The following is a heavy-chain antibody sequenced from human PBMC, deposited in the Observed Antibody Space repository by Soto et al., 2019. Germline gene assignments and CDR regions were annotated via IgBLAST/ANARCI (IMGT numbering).Heavy chain of an antibody. Sequence: GGSMRLSCAASGFTFSNYATSWVRKAPGKELEWVSTISSSGASTDYADSVKGRFTISRDNSQNTLNLQMNSLRAEDTAIYYCAKKQHAIAHDYWGPGTLVTVSS. CDR3: AKKQHAIAHDY. CDR1: GFTFSNYA. D-gene: IGHD2-21*01. J-gene: IGHJ4*02. CDR2: ISSSGAST. V-gene: IGHV3-23*01.